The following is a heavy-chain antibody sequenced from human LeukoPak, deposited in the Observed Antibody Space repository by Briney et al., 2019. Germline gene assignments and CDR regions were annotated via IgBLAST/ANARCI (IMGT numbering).Heavy chain of an antibody. Sequence: ASVKVSCKASGGTFSSYAISWVRQAPGKGLECMGGIIPIFGTANYAQKFQGRVTITADESTSTAYMELRSLRSEDTAVYYCARRRDCTNGVCYKNDAFDIWGQGTMVTVSS. J-gene: IGHJ3*02. V-gene: IGHV1-69*13. CDR2: IIPIFGTA. D-gene: IGHD2-8*01. CDR1: GGTFSSYA. CDR3: ARRRDCTNGVCYKNDAFDI.